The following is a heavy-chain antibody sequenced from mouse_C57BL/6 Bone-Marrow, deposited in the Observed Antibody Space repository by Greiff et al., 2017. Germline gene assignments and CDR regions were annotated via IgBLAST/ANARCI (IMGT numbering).Heavy chain of an antibody. CDR1: GFTFTSYG. Sequence: EVMLVESGGDLVKPGGSLKLSCAASGFTFTSYGMSWVRQTPDKTLEWVATISNGGSYTYYQDSVTGRYTISRDNAKNTLYLQKSSLKSEDTAMYYCARQGDYDGDAIDYWGQGTSVTVSS. J-gene: IGHJ4*01. V-gene: IGHV5-6*02. CDR2: ISNGGSYT. D-gene: IGHD2-4*01. CDR3: ARQGDYDGDAIDY.